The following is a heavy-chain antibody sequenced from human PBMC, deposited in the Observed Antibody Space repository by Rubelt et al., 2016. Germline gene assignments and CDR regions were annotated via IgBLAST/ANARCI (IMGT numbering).Heavy chain of an antibody. V-gene: IGHV1-18*01. D-gene: IGHD1-26*01. Sequence: VRQAPGQGLEWMGWTSAYNGNTNYAQKFQGRVTMTTDTSTSTAYMELRSLRSDDTAVYYCARVIVGGPHSDYYYYYGMDVWGQGTTVTVSS. CDR2: TSAYNGNT. J-gene: IGHJ6*02. CDR3: ARVIVGGPHSDYYYYYGMDV.